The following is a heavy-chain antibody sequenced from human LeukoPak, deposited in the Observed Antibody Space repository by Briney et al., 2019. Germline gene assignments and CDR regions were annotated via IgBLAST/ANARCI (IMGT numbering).Heavy chain of an antibody. J-gene: IGHJ5*02. CDR2: IYYSGST. CDR1: GFTFNDYY. Sequence: GSLRLSCEASGFTFNDYYMSWIRQAPGKGLEWIGSIYYSGSTYHNPSLKSRVTISVDTSKNQFSLKLSSVTAADTAVYYCARDPVPYYYGSGTPSWGQGTLVTVSS. D-gene: IGHD3-10*01. CDR3: ARDPVPYYYGSGTPS. V-gene: IGHV4-38-2*02.